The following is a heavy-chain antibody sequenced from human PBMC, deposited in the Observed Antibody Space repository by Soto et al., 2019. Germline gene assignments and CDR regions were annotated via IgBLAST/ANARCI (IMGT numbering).Heavy chain of an antibody. D-gene: IGHD2-2*01. CDR2: INHSGST. Sequence: SETLSLTCAVYGGSFSGYYWSWIRQPPGKGLEWIGEINHSGSTNYNPSLKSRVTISVDTSKNQFSLKLSSVTAADTAVYYCARGLLREPHIVVVPAARGGGMDVWGQGTTVTVSS. CDR1: GGSFSGYY. J-gene: IGHJ6*02. CDR3: ARGLLREPHIVVVPAARGGGMDV. V-gene: IGHV4-34*01.